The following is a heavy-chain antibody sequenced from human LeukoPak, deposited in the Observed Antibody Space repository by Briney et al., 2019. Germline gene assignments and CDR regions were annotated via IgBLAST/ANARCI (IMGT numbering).Heavy chain of an antibody. CDR3: ARGLFDYSSSSTSP. CDR2: ISSSGNTI. J-gene: IGHJ5*02. D-gene: IGHD6-6*01. CDR1: GFTFSDYY. Sequence: GGSLRLSCAASGFTFSDYYMSWIRQAPGKGLEWVSYISSSGNTIYYADSVRGRFTISRDNAKNSLYLQMNSLRAEDSAVYYCARGLFDYSSSSTSPWGPGTLVTVSS. V-gene: IGHV3-11*04.